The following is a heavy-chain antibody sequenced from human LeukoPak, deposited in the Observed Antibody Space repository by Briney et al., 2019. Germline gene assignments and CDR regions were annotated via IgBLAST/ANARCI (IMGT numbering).Heavy chain of an antibody. D-gene: IGHD5-18*01. CDR3: AKDTGSTSYGHYFDY. CDR1: GFTFSSYA. Sequence: QTGGSLRLSCAASGFTFSSYAMSWVRQAPGKGLEWVSAISGSGSSTYYADSVKGRFTISRDNSKNTLYLQMNSLRAEDTAVYYCAKDTGSTSYGHYFDYWGQGTLVTVSS. V-gene: IGHV3-23*01. J-gene: IGHJ4*02. CDR2: ISGSGSST.